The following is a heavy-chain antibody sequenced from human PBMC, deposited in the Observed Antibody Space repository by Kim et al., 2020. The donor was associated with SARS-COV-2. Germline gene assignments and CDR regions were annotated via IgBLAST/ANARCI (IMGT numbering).Heavy chain of an antibody. V-gene: IGHV3-23*01. Sequence: VKGRFTISRDNSKNTLYLQMNSLRAEDTAVYYCAKATVRGFRERYYYMDVWGKGTTVTVSS. J-gene: IGHJ6*03. D-gene: IGHD3-10*01. CDR3: AKATVRGFRERYYYMDV.